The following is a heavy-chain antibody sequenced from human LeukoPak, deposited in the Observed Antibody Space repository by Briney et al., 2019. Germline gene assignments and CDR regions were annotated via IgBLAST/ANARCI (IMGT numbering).Heavy chain of an antibody. V-gene: IGHV3-23*01. Sequence: GGSLRLSCAASGFTFSSYAMSWVRQAPGKGLEWVSAISGSGGSTYYADSVKGRFTISRHNSKNTLYLQMNSLRAEDTAVYYCAKDIVPAATRYGMDVWGQGTTVTVSS. CDR3: AKDIVPAATRYGMDV. CDR1: GFTFSSYA. CDR2: ISGSGGST. J-gene: IGHJ6*02. D-gene: IGHD2-2*01.